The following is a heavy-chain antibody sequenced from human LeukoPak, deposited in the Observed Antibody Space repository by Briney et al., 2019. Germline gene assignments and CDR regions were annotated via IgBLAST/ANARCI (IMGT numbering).Heavy chain of an antibody. CDR3: AKGGGGRLIYYYYMDV. D-gene: IGHD3-16*01. CDR2: TTWNSDNI. Sequence: GRSLRLSCAASGFTFDDYAMHWVRQSPGKRLEWVSGTTWNSDNIEYADSVKGRFTISRDNAKNSLYLQMNSLRAEDMALYYCAKGGGGRLIYYYYMDVWGKGTTVTVSS. J-gene: IGHJ6*03. CDR1: GFTFDDYA. V-gene: IGHV3-9*03.